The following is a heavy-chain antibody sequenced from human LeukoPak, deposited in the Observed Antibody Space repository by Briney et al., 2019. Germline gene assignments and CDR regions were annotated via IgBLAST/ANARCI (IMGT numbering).Heavy chain of an antibody. CDR3: ASQNPVHFDY. Sequence: PSETLSLTCTVSGGSISSYYWSWIRQPPGKGLEWIGYIYYSGSTNYSPSLKSRVTISVDTSKNQFSLKLSSVTAADTAVYYCASQNPVHFDYWGQGTLVTAPS. CDR1: GGSISSYY. J-gene: IGHJ4*02. V-gene: IGHV4-59*01. CDR2: IYYSGST.